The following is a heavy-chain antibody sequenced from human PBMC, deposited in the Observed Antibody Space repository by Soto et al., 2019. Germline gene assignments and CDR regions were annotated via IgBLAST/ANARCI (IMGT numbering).Heavy chain of an antibody. D-gene: IGHD3-16*02. CDR2: IYYSGST. Sequence: QVQLQESGPGLVKPSQTLSLTCTVSGGSISSGGYYWSWIRQHPGKGLEWIGYIYYSGSTYYNPSLKSRVTISVDTSKNQFSLKLSSVTAADTAVDYCARMGHLGELSLYWFGPWGQGTLVTVSS. J-gene: IGHJ5*02. V-gene: IGHV4-31*03. CDR3: ARMGHLGELSLYWFGP. CDR1: GGSISSGGYY.